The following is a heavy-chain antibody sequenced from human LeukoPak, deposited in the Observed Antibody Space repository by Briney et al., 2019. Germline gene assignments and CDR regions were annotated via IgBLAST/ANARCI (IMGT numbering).Heavy chain of an antibody. CDR3: ATDTRLLWFGDKNAFDI. J-gene: IGHJ3*02. Sequence: ASVKLSCKVSGYTLTELSMHWVRQAPGNGLEWLRGFDPEDGETIYAQKFQGRVTMTEDTSTDTAYMELSSLRSEDTAVYYCATDTRLLWFGDKNAFDIWGQGTMVTVSS. D-gene: IGHD3-10*01. CDR2: FDPEDGET. V-gene: IGHV1-24*01. CDR1: GYTLTELS.